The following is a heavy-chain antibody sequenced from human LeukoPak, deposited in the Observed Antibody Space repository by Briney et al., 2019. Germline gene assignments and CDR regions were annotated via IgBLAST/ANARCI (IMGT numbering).Heavy chain of an antibody. CDR1: GFSFTKYW. D-gene: IGHD3-22*01. J-gene: IGHJ4*02. CDR3: AGHYYDISGLDY. V-gene: IGHV3-74*01. CDR2: IKTDGIST. Sequence: PGGSLRLSCAASGFSFTKYWMYWVRQAPGMGLVWVSRIKTDGISTSYAGSVKGRFTISRDNAKNTLYLQMNSLRAEDTAVYYCAGHYYDISGLDYWGQGTLVTVSS.